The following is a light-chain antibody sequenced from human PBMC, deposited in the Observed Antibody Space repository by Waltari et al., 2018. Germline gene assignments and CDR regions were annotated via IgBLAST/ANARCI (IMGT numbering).Light chain of an antibody. CDR2: ENT. J-gene: IGLJ7*01. CDR3: GTWDSSLSGAV. CDR1: RSNIGKNY. Sequence: QSVLTQPPSVSAAPGQRVTSSCPGGRSNIGKNYVSWYRQFQGTAPKLLIYENTERPSGIPGRFSGSKSGTSATLDITGLQAGDEADYYCGTWDSSLSGAVFGGGTHLTVL. V-gene: IGLV1-51*02.